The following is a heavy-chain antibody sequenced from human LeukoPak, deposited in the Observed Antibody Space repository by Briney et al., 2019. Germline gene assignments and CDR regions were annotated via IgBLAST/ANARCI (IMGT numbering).Heavy chain of an antibody. CDR3: ARPHVGAFDI. D-gene: IGHD3-16*01. CDR1: GGSFSGYY. Sequence: SETLSLTCAVYGGSFSGYYWSWIRQPPGKGLEWIGEINHSGSTNYNPSLKSRVTISVDTSKNQFSLKVSSVTAADTAVYYCARPHVGAFDIWGQGTMVTVSS. V-gene: IGHV4-34*01. J-gene: IGHJ3*02. CDR2: INHSGST.